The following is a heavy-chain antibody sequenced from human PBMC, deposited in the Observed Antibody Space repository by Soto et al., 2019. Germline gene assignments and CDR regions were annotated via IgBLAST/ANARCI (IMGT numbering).Heavy chain of an antibody. V-gene: IGHV5-51*01. D-gene: IGHD2-15*01. Sequence: PGESLKISCKASGYSSISYWIAWVRQMPGKGLEWMGTIYPGDSDTRYSPSLQGQVTISADNSISTAYLEWSSLRASDTAVYYCARDLGGWPDYWGQGTLVTVSS. CDR2: IYPGDSDT. J-gene: IGHJ4*02. CDR3: ARDLGGWPDY. CDR1: GYSSISYW.